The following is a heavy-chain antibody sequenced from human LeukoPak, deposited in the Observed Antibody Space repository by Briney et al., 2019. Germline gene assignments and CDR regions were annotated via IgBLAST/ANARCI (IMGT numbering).Heavy chain of an antibody. CDR2: IYPGDSDT. CDR3: ARPYGSGGANWFDP. Sequence: LGESLKISCKGSGYSITSYWVGWVRQMPRKGLEWMGIIYPGDSDTRYSPSFQGQVTISADKSISTAYLQWSSRKASDTAMYYCARPYGSGGANWFDPWGQGTLVTVSS. V-gene: IGHV5-51*01. CDR1: GYSITSYW. D-gene: IGHD1-26*01. J-gene: IGHJ5*02.